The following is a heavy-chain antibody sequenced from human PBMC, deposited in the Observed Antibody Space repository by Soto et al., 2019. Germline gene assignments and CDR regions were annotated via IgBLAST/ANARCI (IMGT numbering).Heavy chain of an antibody. CDR1: GGSISSGGYY. CDR3: ASRVVTSGHWYFDL. D-gene: IGHD2-15*01. Sequence: QVQLQESGPGLVKPSQTLSLTCTVSGGSISSGGYYWSWIRQHPGKGLEWIGYIYYSGSTYYNPSLKSRVTISVDTSKNPFSLKLSSVTAADTAVYYCASRVVTSGHWYFDLWGRGTLVTVSS. V-gene: IGHV4-31*03. J-gene: IGHJ2*01. CDR2: IYYSGST.